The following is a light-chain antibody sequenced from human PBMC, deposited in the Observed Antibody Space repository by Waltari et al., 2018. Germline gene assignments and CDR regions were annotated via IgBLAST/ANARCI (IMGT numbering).Light chain of an antibody. Sequence: DIVMTKSPLSLPVTPGEPASISCRSSQSLLHSNGYNYLDWYLQKPGQSPQLLISLGSNRASGVPDRFSGSGSGTDFTLKISRVEAEDVGVYYCMQALQTPATFGQGTKVEIK. CDR3: MQALQTPAT. CDR2: LGS. CDR1: QSLLHSNGYNY. J-gene: IGKJ1*01. V-gene: IGKV2-28*01.